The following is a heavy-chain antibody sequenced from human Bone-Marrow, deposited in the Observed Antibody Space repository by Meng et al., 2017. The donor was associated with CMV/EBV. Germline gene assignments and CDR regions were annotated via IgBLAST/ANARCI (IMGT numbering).Heavy chain of an antibody. CDR3: ASEKGGYYYDSSGYL. V-gene: IGHV4-61*01. CDR1: GGSVSSGSYY. CDR2: IYYSGST. Sequence: SETLSLTCTVSGGSVSSGSYYWSWIRQPPGEGLEWIGYIYYSGSTNYNPSLKSRVTISVDTSKNQFSLKLSSVTAADTAVYYCASEKGGYYYDSSGYLWGQGTLVTVSS. J-gene: IGHJ4*02. D-gene: IGHD3-22*01.